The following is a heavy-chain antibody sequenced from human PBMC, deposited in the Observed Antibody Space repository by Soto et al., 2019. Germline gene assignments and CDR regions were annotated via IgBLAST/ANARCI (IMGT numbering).Heavy chain of an antibody. D-gene: IGHD4-17*01. V-gene: IGHV3-30*18. CDR3: AKRGTVTTYWDYYYMDV. J-gene: IGHJ6*03. CDR2: ISYDGSNK. Sequence: QVQLVESGGGVVQPGRSLRLSCAASGFTFSSYGMHWVRQAPGKGLEWVAVISYDGSNKYYADSVKGRFTISRDNSKNTLYLQMNSLRAEDTAVYYCAKRGTVTTYWDYYYMDVWGKGTTVTVSS. CDR1: GFTFSSYG.